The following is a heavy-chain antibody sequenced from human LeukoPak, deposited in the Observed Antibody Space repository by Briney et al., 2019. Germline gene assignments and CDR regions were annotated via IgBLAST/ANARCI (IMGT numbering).Heavy chain of an antibody. CDR1: GFTFSSYA. CDR3: ARGYSSSWYFFDY. CDR2: ISSNGGST. V-gene: IGHV3-64*01. D-gene: IGHD6-13*01. Sequence: GGSLRLSCAASGFTFSSYAMYWVRQAPGKGLEYVSAISSNGGSTYYANSVKGRFTISRDNPKNTLYLQMGSLRAEDMAVYYCARGYSSSWYFFDYWGQGTLVTVSS. J-gene: IGHJ4*02.